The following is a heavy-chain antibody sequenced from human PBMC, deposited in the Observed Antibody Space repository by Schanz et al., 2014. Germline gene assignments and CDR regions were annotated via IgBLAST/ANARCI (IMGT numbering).Heavy chain of an antibody. J-gene: IGHJ4*02. CDR1: GYTFAMYD. CDR2: INTNTGNP. CDR3: TTETIAMAGTFSI. V-gene: IGHV7-4-1*02. D-gene: IGHD6-19*01. Sequence: QVQLVQSGSELKKPGASVKVSCKASGYTFAMYDMNWVRQAPGQGLEWVGWINTNTGNPTYAQGFTGRFVFSLDTSVSTAYLQISNLKAEDTAAYYCTTETIAMAGTFSIWGQGTLVTVSS.